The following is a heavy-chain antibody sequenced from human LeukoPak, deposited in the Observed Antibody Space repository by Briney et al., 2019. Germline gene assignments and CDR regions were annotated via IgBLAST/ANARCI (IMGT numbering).Heavy chain of an antibody. CDR2: NIPIFGTA. D-gene: IGHD1-26*01. Sequence: SVKVSCKASGGTFSSYAISWVRQAPGQGLEWMGGNIPIFGTANYAQKFQGRVTITADKSTSTAYMELSSLRSEDTAVYYCARDQSGEWELLSGWWFDPWGQGTLVTVSS. CDR3: ARDQSGEWELLSGWWFDP. CDR1: GGTFSSYA. V-gene: IGHV1-69*06. J-gene: IGHJ5*02.